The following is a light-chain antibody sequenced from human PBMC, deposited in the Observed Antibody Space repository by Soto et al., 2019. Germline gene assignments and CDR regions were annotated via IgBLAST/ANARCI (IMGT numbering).Light chain of an antibody. CDR1: QSVSSN. CDR3: QQSYSTPPT. V-gene: IGKV3D-15*01. Sequence: EIVMAQSPSTLSVSPVERATLSCRASQSVSSNLAWYQQKPGQAPRLLIYGASTRATGIPARFSGSGSGTDFTLTISSLQPEDFATYYCQQSYSTPPTFGQGTKVDIK. CDR2: GAS. J-gene: IGKJ1*01.